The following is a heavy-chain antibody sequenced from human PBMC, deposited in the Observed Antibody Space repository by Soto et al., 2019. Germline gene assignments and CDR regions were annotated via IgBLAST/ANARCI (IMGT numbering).Heavy chain of an antibody. CDR3: AYGSGSYLHYFEY. D-gene: IGHD3-10*01. V-gene: IGHV1-69-2*01. J-gene: IGHJ4*02. CDR1: GYTFTDHY. Sequence: ASVKVSCKVSGYTFTDHYAHCVQQAPGKGLEWLGLVDPEESETIYAEKFQGRVTITADTSTDTAYMELRSLRSEDTGVYYCAYGSGSYLHYFEYWGQGTLVTVSS. CDR2: VDPEESET.